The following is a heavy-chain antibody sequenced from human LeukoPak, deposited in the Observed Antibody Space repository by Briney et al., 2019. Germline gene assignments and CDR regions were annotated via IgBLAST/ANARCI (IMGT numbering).Heavy chain of an antibody. CDR2: IYHSGTT. V-gene: IGHV4-30-2*01. D-gene: IGHD2-21*02. CDR1: GDSISSGGYS. J-gene: IGHJ4*02. Sequence: PSQTLSLTCGVSGDSISSGGYSWSWIRQPPGKGLEWIGYIYHSGTTYYSPSLKSRVTISIDTSKNHFSLKLSYVTAADTAVYYCARGGPPYCGSDCFWDHWGQGTPVTVSS. CDR3: ARGGPPYCGSDCFWDH.